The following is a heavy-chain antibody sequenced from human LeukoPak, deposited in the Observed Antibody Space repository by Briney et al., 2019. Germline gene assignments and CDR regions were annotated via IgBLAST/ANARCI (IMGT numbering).Heavy chain of an antibody. V-gene: IGHV3-30*03. CDR3: ASGGDTDAFDI. Sequence: GRSLRLSCAASGFTFSSYGMHWVRQAPGKGLEWVAVISYDGSNKYYADSVKGRFTISRDNSKNTPYLQMNSLRAEDTAVYYCASGGDTDAFDIWGQGTMVTVSS. D-gene: IGHD2-21*02. J-gene: IGHJ3*02. CDR2: ISYDGSNK. CDR1: GFTFSSYG.